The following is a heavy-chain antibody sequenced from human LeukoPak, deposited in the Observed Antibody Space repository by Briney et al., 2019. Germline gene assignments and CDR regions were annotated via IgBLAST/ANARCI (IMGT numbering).Heavy chain of an antibody. CDR1: GFTFSSYE. J-gene: IGHJ5*02. CDR2: ISSSGSTI. Sequence: GGSLRLSCAASGFTFSSYEINWVRQAPGKGLEWVSYISSSGSTIYYADSVKGRFTISRDNSKNTLYLQMNSLRAEDTAVYYCAKWRGGYYDFWSGYPNWFDPWGQGTLVTVSS. CDR3: AKWRGGYYDFWSGYPNWFDP. V-gene: IGHV3-48*03. D-gene: IGHD3-3*01.